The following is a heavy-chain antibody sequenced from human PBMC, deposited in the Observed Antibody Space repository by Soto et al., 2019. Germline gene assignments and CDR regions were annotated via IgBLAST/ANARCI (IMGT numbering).Heavy chain of an antibody. CDR3: AKDMENGYNPYYYYGMDV. J-gene: IGHJ6*02. CDR2: ISWNSVSI. V-gene: IGHV3-9*01. Sequence: SGGSLRLACADSVFNFNDYGMRWVRQAPGECREWVSSISWNSVSIGYADSVKGRFTISRDNAKNSLYLQMNTLRAEDTALYYCAKDMENGYNPYYYYGMDVWGQGTTVTVSS. CDR1: VFNFNDYG. D-gene: IGHD3-10*01.